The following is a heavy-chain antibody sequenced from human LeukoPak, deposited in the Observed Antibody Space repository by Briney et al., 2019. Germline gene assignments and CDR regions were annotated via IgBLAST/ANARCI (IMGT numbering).Heavy chain of an antibody. CDR1: GYTFTSYG. Sequence: ASVKVSCKASGYTFTSYGISWVRQAPGQGLEWMGWISAYNGNTNYAQKLQGRVTMTTDTSTSTAYMELRSLRSDDTAVYYCARALGYSGYDTRGYYYYMDVWGKGTTVTISS. J-gene: IGHJ6*03. V-gene: IGHV1-18*01. CDR3: ARALGYSGYDTRGYYYYMDV. D-gene: IGHD5-12*01. CDR2: ISAYNGNT.